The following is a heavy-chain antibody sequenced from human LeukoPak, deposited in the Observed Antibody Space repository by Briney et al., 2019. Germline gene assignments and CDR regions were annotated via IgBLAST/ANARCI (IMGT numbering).Heavy chain of an antibody. J-gene: IGHJ6*03. CDR1: GFTFSSYG. CDR3: AKDNSYYGSGTHMDV. V-gene: IGHV3-30*02. Sequence: PGGSLRLSCAASGFTFSSYGMHWVRQAPGKGLEWATFTRYDGSNKSYADSVKGRFTISRDNSKNTLYLEMNSLRAEDTAMYYCAKDNSYYGSGTHMDVWGKGTTVTISS. CDR2: TRYDGSNK. D-gene: IGHD3-10*01.